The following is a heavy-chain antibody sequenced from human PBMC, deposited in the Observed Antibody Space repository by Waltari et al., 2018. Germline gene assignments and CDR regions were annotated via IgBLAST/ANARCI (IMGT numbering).Heavy chain of an antibody. V-gene: IGHV4-34*01. CDR3: ARGLSTVARFDY. CDR1: GGSFSGYY. CDR2: INHAGLT. J-gene: IGHJ4*02. Sequence: QVQLQQWGAGLLKPSEALSLTCAVHGGSFSGYYWAWIRQPTGQGLEWIAEINHAGLTNYNPSLKSRVTMSVDTSKNQFSLKMTSVTAADTAMYYCARGLSTVARFDYWGQGTLVTVSS. D-gene: IGHD4-17*01.